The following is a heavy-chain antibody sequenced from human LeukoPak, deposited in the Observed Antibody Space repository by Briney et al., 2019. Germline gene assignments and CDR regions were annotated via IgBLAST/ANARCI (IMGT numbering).Heavy chain of an antibody. V-gene: IGHV4-34*01. Sequence: PSETLSLTCAVYGGSFSGYYWSWIRQPPGKGLEWIGEINHSGSTNYNPSLKSRVTISVDTSKNQFSLKLSSVTAADTAVYYCARYLRRGPSLCYFDYWGQGTLVTVSS. D-gene: IGHD2-15*01. J-gene: IGHJ4*02. CDR3: ARYLRRGPSLCYFDY. CDR2: INHSGST. CDR1: GGSFSGYY.